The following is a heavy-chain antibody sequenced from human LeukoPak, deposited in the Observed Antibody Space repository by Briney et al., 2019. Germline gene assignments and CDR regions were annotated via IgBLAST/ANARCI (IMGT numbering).Heavy chain of an antibody. CDR3: VRHAPIRYGGNSFWRAADY. CDR1: GYSFTSYW. J-gene: IGHJ4*02. D-gene: IGHD4-23*01. Sequence: GESLKISCKGSGYSFTSYWIGWVRQMPGKGLEWMGIIYPGDSDTRYSPSFPGQVTISADKSISTAYLQWSSLKASDTAMYYCVRHAPIRYGGNSFWRAADYWGQGTLVTVSS. CDR2: IYPGDSDT. V-gene: IGHV5-51*01.